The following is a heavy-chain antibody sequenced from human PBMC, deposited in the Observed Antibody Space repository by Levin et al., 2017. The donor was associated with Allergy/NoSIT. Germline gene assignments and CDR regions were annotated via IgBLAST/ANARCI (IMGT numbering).Heavy chain of an antibody. CDR2: INHSGSA. Sequence: SETLSLTCAVSGGSFSGYYWNWIRQPPGRGLEWIAEINHSGSANYNPSVKGRATISIDTSKNQFSLNLTSVTAADTALYFCARGHLGWPYDNFRGWLDPWGQGTLVIVSS. V-gene: IGHV4-34*01. CDR3: ARGHLGWPYDNFRGWLDP. D-gene: IGHD3-9*01. CDR1: GGSFSGYY. J-gene: IGHJ5*02.